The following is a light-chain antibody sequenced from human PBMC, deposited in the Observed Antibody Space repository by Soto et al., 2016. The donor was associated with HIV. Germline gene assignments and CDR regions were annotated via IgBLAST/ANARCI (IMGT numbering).Light chain of an antibody. CDR2: KDS. CDR1: ALPKQY. Sequence: SYELTQPVSVSVSPGQTARITCSGDALPKQYAYWYQQKPGQAPVLVIYKDSERPSGIPERFSGSSSGTTVTLTISGVQAEDEADYYCQSVDSSGTYRVFGGGTKLTVL. J-gene: IGLJ2*01. V-gene: IGLV3-25*03. CDR3: QSVDSSGTYRV.